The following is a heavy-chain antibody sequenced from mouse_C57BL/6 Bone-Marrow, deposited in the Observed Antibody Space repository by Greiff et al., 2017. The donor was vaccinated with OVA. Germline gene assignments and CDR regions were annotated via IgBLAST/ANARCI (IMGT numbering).Heavy chain of an antibody. CDR2: IDPSDSYT. D-gene: IGHD1-1*01. Sequence: VKQSCKASGYTFTSYWMQWVKQRPGQGLEWIGEIDPSDSYTNYNQKFKGKATLTVDTSSSTAYMQLSSLTSEDSAVYYCALITTVVATYWYFDVWGTGTTVTVSS. J-gene: IGHJ1*03. CDR3: ALITTVVATYWYFDV. CDR1: GYTFTSYW. V-gene: IGHV1-50*01.